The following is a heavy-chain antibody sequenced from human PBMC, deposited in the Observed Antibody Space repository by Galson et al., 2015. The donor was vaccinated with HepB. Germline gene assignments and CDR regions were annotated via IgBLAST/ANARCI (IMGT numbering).Heavy chain of an antibody. CDR3: ASSITIFGVVTVSSFDY. CDR1: GGSISSGDYY. Sequence: TLSLTCTVSGGSISSGDYYWSWIRQPPGKGLEWIGYIYYSGSTYYNPSLKSRVTISVDTSKNQFSLKLSSVTAADTAVYYCASSITIFGVVTVSSFDYWGQGTLVTVSS. D-gene: IGHD3-3*01. J-gene: IGHJ4*02. CDR2: IYYSGST. V-gene: IGHV4-30-4*01.